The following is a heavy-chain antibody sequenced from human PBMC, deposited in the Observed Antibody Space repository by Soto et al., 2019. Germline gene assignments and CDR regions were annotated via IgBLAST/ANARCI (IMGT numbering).Heavy chain of an antibody. CDR2: MNPNSGNT. V-gene: IGHV1-8*01. CDR1: GYTFTSYD. J-gene: IGHJ6*03. Sequence: ASVTVSCKASGYTFTSYDINWVRQATGQGLEWMGWMNPNSGNTGYAQKFQGRVTMTRNTSISTAYMELSSLRSEDTAVYYCASSGWTNYYYYYYLDVWGKGTTVTVS. CDR3: ASSGWTNYYYYYYLDV. D-gene: IGHD6-19*01.